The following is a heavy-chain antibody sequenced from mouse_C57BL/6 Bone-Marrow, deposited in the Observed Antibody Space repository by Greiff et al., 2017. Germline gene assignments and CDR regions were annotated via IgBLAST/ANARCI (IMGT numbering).Heavy chain of an antibody. V-gene: IGHV1-36*01. CDR1: GFTFTDYY. D-gene: IGHD1-1*01. CDR2: VYPYNGGT. Sequence: VQLQQSGPELVKPGDSVKISCKASGFTFTDYYMHWVKQSHGKSLEWIGLVYPYNGGTSYNQKFKGKATLTVDTSSSTAYMELNSLTSEDSAVYYCARSSSTVVVPTNYFDYWGQGTTLTVSS. CDR3: ARSSSTVVVPTNYFDY. J-gene: IGHJ2*01.